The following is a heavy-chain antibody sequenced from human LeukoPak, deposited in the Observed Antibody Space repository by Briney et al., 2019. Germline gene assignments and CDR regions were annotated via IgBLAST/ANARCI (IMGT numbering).Heavy chain of an antibody. D-gene: IGHD2-2*01. CDR3: ARSSGNQLLFGWYFDL. CDR2: IIPIFGTA. Sequence: ASVKVSCKASGGTFSSYAISCVRQAPGQGLEWMGGIIPIFGTANYAQKFQGRVTITADESTSTAYMELSSLRSEDTAVYYCARSSGNQLLFGWYFDLWGRGTLVTVSS. J-gene: IGHJ2*01. V-gene: IGHV1-69*13. CDR1: GGTFSSYA.